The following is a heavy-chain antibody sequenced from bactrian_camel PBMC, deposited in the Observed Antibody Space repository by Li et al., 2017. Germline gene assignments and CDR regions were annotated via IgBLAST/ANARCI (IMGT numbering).Heavy chain of an antibody. Sequence: HVQLVESGGGSVHPGGSLRLSCVVFGHTRGANCVGWFRLPPGRAPAEREGIAAIRNSGGETWYHDSVKGRFTISRDNARSTVYLQMNDLKPEDTAIYCCAADPPVRRCGSSWEQYSYGHWGQGTQVTVS. CDR3: AADPPVRRCGSSWEQYSYGH. D-gene: IGHD6*01. J-gene: IGHJ4*01. CDR2: IRNSGGET. V-gene: IGHV3-3*01. CDR1: GHTRGANC.